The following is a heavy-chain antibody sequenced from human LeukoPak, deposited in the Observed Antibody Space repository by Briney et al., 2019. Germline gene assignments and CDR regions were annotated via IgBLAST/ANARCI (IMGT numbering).Heavy chain of an antibody. Sequence: ASVKVSCKASGYTLTAYYIYWVRQAPGQGLEWMGRINPNSGGTDYAQNFQGRVTMTRDTSISTAYMELSRLRSDDTAVYYCARGYSSDLFDYWGQGTLVTVSS. V-gene: IGHV1-2*06. D-gene: IGHD5-12*01. CDR2: INPNSGGT. J-gene: IGHJ4*02. CDR1: GYTLTAYY. CDR3: ARGYSSDLFDY.